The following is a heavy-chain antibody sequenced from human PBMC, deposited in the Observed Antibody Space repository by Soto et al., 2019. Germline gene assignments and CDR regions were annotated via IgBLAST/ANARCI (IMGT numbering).Heavy chain of an antibody. V-gene: IGHV3-23*01. CDR2: ISYGGGTT. D-gene: IGHD3-22*01. J-gene: IGHJ4*02. Sequence: DVQLLESGGGLVQPGGSLRLSCAASEFTFSNYAMSWVRQAPGKGLEWVSAISYGGGTTYYADSVKGRFTISRDNSKNTLYLQMNSLRAEDTAVYYCAKNPGYYYDSTGYHFDYWGQGTLVTVSS. CDR3: AKNPGYYYDSTGYHFDY. CDR1: EFTFSNYA.